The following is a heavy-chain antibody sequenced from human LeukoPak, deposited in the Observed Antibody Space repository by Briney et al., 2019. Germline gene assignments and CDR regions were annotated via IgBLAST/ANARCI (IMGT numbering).Heavy chain of an antibody. J-gene: IGHJ4*02. Sequence: GGSLRLSCAASGFTFSSYSMNWVRQAPGKGLEWVSSISSSSSYIYYADSVKGRFTISRDNAKNSLYLQMNSLRAEDTAVYYCASPQYSSGWYPDYWGQGTLVTVSS. V-gene: IGHV3-21*01. CDR3: ASPQYSSGWYPDY. D-gene: IGHD6-19*01. CDR2: ISSSSSYI. CDR1: GFTFSSYS.